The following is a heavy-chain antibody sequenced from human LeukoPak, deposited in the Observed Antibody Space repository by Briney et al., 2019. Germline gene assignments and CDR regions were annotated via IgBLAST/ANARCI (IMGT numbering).Heavy chain of an antibody. CDR1: GFTFSSYS. D-gene: IGHD3-10*01. CDR3: AYAAYYYGSGSDPDAFDI. CDR2: ISSSSSYI. Sequence: GGSLRLSCAASGFTFSSYSMNWVRQAPGKGLEWVSSISSSSSYIYYADSVKGRFTISRDNAKNSLYLQMNSLRAEDTAVYYCAYAAYYYGSGSDPDAFDIWGQGTMVTVSS. V-gene: IGHV3-21*01. J-gene: IGHJ3*02.